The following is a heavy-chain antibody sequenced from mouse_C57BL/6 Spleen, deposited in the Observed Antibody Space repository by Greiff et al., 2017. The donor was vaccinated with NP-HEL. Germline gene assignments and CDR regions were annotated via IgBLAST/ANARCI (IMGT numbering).Heavy chain of an antibody. CDR1: GYAFSSYW. V-gene: IGHV1-80*01. CDR3: ARSLSYDYDGVYAMDY. J-gene: IGHJ4*01. D-gene: IGHD2-4*01. CDR2: IYPGDGDT. Sequence: QVHVKQSGAELVKPGASVKISCKASGYAFSSYWMNWVKQRPGKGLEWIGQIYPGDGDTNYNGKFKGKATLTADKSSSTAYMQLSSLTSEDSAVYFCARSLSYDYDGVYAMDYWGQGTSVTVSS.